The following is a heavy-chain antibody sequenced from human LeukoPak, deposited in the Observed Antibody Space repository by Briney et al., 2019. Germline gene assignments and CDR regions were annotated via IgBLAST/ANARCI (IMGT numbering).Heavy chain of an antibody. CDR2: IYYSGST. Sequence: SETLSLTCTVSSGSISYYYWSWIRQPPGKGLEWIGSIYYSGSTYYNPSLKSRVTISVDTSKNQFSLKLSSVTAADTAVYYCARQYRGDYDILTGYYIPSWFDPWGQGTLVTVSS. J-gene: IGHJ5*02. D-gene: IGHD3-9*01. CDR1: SGSISYYY. CDR3: ARQYRGDYDILTGYYIPSWFDP. V-gene: IGHV4-59*08.